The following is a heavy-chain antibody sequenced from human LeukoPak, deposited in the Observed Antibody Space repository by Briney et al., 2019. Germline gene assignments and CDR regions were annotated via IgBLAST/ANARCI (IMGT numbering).Heavy chain of an antibody. Sequence: SETLSLTCLVSGEPISSYYWSWIRQAPGRGPEWIGFIYYSGSTNYNPSLKSRVTISVDTSKNQFSLKLSSVTAADTAVYYCARELVGATTNYYFDYWGQGTLVTVSS. V-gene: IGHV4-59*12. J-gene: IGHJ4*02. CDR1: GEPISSYY. D-gene: IGHD1-26*01. CDR3: ARELVGATTNYYFDY. CDR2: IYYSGST.